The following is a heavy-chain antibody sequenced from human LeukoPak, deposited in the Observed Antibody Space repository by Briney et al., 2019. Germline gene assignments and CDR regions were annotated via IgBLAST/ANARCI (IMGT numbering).Heavy chain of an antibody. CDR2: ISGSGTVT. V-gene: IGHV3-23*01. D-gene: IGHD2-15*01. CDR1: GFTFSNHA. J-gene: IGHJ4*02. CDR3: AKTSVGEGRIIGSGYFDN. Sequence: QTGGSLRLSCAASGFTFSNHAMNWVRQAPGKGLEWVSIISGSGTVTYYADSVKGRFTISRDNSRNTLYLQMNSLRAEDTALYYCAKTSVGEGRIIGSGYFDNWGQGTLVTVSS.